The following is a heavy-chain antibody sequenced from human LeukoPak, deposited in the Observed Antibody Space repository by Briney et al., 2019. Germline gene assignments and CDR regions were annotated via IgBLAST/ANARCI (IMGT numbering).Heavy chain of an antibody. CDR3: ARDPSGSLSL. CDR2: IYYSGST. Sequence: SETLSLTCTVSGGSISSYYWSWIRQPPGKGLEWIGYIYYSGSTNYNPSLKGRVTISVDTSKNQFSLKLSSVTAADTAVYYCARDPSGSLSLWGQGTLVTVSS. V-gene: IGHV4-59*01. J-gene: IGHJ4*02. D-gene: IGHD2/OR15-2a*01. CDR1: GGSISSYY.